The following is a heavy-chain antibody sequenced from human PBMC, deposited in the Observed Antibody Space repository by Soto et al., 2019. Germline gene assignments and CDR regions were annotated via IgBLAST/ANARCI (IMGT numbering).Heavy chain of an antibody. J-gene: IGHJ6*02. CDR1: GFTFSSFG. Sequence: QVQVVESGGGVVQPGRSLRLSCEASGFTFSSFGMHWVRQAPGKGLEWVSLIWYDGSKKSYGDSVKGPFTISRDNSRNTVYLQMNIMRADDTAVYYCARDASYYSLWSGYYPSRNGMDVWGQGTTVTVSS. CDR2: IWYDGSKK. D-gene: IGHD3-3*01. CDR3: ARDASYYSLWSGYYPSRNGMDV. V-gene: IGHV3-33*01.